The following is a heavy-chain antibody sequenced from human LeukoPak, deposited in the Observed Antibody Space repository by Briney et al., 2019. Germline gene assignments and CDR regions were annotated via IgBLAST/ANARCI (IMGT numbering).Heavy chain of an antibody. CDR1: GYTFTGYY. Sequence: ASVKVSCKASGYTFTGYYMHWVRQAPGQGLEWMGWINPNSGGTNYAQKFQGRVTMTRDTSISTAYMELRRLRSDDTAVYYCARAEYSYGFSWFDPWGQGTLVTVSS. CDR2: INPNSGGT. CDR3: ARAEYSYGFSWFDP. D-gene: IGHD5-18*01. J-gene: IGHJ5*01. V-gene: IGHV1-2*02.